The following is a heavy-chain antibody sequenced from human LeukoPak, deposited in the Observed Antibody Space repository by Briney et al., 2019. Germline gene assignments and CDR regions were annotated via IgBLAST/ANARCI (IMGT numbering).Heavy chain of an antibody. Sequence: GESLKISCKGSGYSFTSYWIAWVRQMPGEGLEWMGMFYPGDSDTRYSPSFQGQVTISADKSINTAYLQWSSLKASDTAMYYCGRPATSHSGWYPRYAFDMWGQGTMVTVSS. J-gene: IGHJ3*02. CDR2: FYPGDSDT. CDR3: GRPATSHSGWYPRYAFDM. D-gene: IGHD6-19*01. CDR1: GYSFTSYW. V-gene: IGHV5-51*01.